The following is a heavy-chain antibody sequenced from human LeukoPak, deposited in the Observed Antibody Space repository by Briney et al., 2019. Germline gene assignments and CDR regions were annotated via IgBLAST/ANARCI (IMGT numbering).Heavy chain of an antibody. CDR1: GGSISSGGYS. J-gene: IGHJ6*02. Sequence: KPSETLSLTCAVSGGSISSGGYSWSWIRQPPGKGPEWIGYIYHSGSTYYNPSLKSRVTISVDRSKNQFSLKLSSVTAADTAVYYCARVSTNGVRGYYYYGKDVWGQGTTVTVSS. V-gene: IGHV4-30-2*01. CDR2: IYHSGST. D-gene: IGHD2-8*01. CDR3: ARVSTNGVRGYYYYGKDV.